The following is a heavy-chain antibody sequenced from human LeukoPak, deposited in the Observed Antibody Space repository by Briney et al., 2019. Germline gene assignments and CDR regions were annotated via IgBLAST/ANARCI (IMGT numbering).Heavy chain of an antibody. CDR3: ARENTIYCSGGSCYSSSPADY. CDR1: GGTFSSYA. J-gene: IGHJ4*02. D-gene: IGHD2-15*01. V-gene: IGHV1-69*05. Sequence: ASVKVSCKASGGTFSSYAISWVRQAPEQGLEWMGRIIPIFGTANYAQKFQGRVTITTDESTSTAYMELSSLRSEDTAVYYCARENTIYCSGGSCYSSSPADYWGQGTLVTVSS. CDR2: IIPIFGTA.